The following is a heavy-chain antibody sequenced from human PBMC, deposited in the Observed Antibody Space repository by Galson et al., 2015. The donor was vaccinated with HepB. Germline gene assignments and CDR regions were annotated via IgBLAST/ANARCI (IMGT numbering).Heavy chain of an antibody. CDR2: IDPTDSYT. CDR3: ARLDSSSYYYYYGMDV. D-gene: IGHD6-13*01. J-gene: IGHJ6*02. Sequence: SGAEVKKPGESLRISCKGSGYSFTNYWISWVRQMPGKGLEWMGRIDPTDSYTNYSPSFQGHVTISADKSISTAYLQWSSLKASDTAMYYCARLDSSSYYYYYGMDVWGQGTTVTVSS. CDR1: GYSFTNYW. V-gene: IGHV5-10-1*01.